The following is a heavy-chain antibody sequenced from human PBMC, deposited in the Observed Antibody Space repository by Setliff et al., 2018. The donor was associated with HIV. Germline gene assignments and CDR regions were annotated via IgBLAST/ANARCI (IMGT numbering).Heavy chain of an antibody. D-gene: IGHD3-22*01. Sequence: SETLSLTSAVYGGSFSGYYWSWIRQPPGKGLEWIGEINHDRTTNYNPSLKSPVTMSVDTSKNQFSLNLNSVTAADTAVYYCARDRTEFVDGGYYPYYFDSWGQGTLVTVSS. J-gene: IGHJ4*02. CDR2: INHDRTT. CDR3: ARDRTEFVDGGYYPYYFDS. CDR1: GGSFSGYY. V-gene: IGHV4-34*01.